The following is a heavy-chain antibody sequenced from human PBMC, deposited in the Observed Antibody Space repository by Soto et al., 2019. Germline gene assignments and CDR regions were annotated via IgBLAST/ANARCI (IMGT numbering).Heavy chain of an antibody. CDR1: GFIFSSYW. Sequence: EAQLVESGGGLVQPGGSLRLSCAASGFIFSSYWMHWVRQAPGKGLVWLSRINPDGSSTNYVDSVKGRFTISRDNAKNTLYFQMNSLRGEDTAVYYCARGERAKTGYWGQGTLVTVSS. J-gene: IGHJ4*02. CDR2: INPDGSST. D-gene: IGHD1-1*01. CDR3: ARGERAKTGY. V-gene: IGHV3-74*01.